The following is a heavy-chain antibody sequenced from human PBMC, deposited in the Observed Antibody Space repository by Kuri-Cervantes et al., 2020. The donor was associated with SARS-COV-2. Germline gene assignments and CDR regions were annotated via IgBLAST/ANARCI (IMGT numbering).Heavy chain of an antibody. CDR2: ISSSSSTI. J-gene: IGHJ3*02. V-gene: IGHV3-48*01. Sequence: GGSLRLSCAASGFTFSSYSMNWVRQAPGKGLEWVSYISSSSSTIYYADSVKGRFTISRDNAKNSLYLQMNSLRAEDTAVYYCARDELELHGDAFDIWGQGTMVTVSS. CDR3: ARDELELHGDAFDI. CDR1: GFTFSSYS. D-gene: IGHD1-7*01.